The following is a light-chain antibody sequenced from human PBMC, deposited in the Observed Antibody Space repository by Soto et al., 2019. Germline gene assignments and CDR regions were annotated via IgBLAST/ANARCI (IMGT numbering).Light chain of an antibody. J-gene: IGKJ4*01. Sequence: DLQMTQSPSFVSESIGDRVTITCRASQGIGSWLAWYQQVPGRAPRLLIFPASPFQSGVSSRFRGSGSGTDFTLTITSLQPEDFATYFCLQANNFPVTFGEGTKVEMK. CDR2: PAS. V-gene: IGKV1-12*01. CDR3: LQANNFPVT. CDR1: QGIGSW.